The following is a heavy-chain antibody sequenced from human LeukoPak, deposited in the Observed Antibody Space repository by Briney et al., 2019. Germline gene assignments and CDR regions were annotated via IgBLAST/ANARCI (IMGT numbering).Heavy chain of an antibody. CDR1: GFTFGDYA. Sequence: GGSLRLSCIASGFTFGDYAMTWVRQAPGKGLEWVGFIRSKVYGGTPEYAASVKGRFTISRDDSKGIAYLQMNSLKTEDTAVYYCTRPHYYDSSGYYVYYYYYMDVWGKGTTVTISS. D-gene: IGHD3-22*01. J-gene: IGHJ6*03. CDR2: IRSKVYGGTP. V-gene: IGHV3-49*04. CDR3: TRPHYYDSSGYYVYYYYYMDV.